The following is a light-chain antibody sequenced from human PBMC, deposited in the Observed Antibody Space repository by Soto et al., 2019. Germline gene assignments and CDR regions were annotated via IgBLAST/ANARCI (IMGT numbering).Light chain of an antibody. J-gene: IGKJ1*01. CDR3: QQYDSYPWT. CDR1: QSISSW. CDR2: KAS. Sequence: DIQMTQSPSTLSASVGDRVTIICRASQSISSWLAWYQQKPGKAPKLLIYKASSLESGVPSRFSGSGSGTEFTLTINSLQPDDFVTYYCQQYDSYPWTFGQGTKVEIK. V-gene: IGKV1-5*03.